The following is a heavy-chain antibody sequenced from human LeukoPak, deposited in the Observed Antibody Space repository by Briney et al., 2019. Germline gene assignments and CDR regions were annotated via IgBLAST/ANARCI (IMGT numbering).Heavy chain of an antibody. D-gene: IGHD1-26*01. CDR1: GYTFTSYG. V-gene: IGHV1-18*01. CDR3: ARDIRASGSYQNWFDP. Sequence: ASVKVSCKASGYTFTSYGISWVRQAPGQGLDLMGWNSAYNGNTNYAQKLQGRVTMTTDTSTSTAYMELRSLRSDDTAVYYCARDIRASGSYQNWFDPWGQGTLVTVSS. J-gene: IGHJ5*02. CDR2: NSAYNGNT.